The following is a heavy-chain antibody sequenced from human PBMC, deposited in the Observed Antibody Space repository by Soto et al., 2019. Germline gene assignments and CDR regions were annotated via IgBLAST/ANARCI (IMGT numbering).Heavy chain of an antibody. J-gene: IGHJ6*02. CDR3: ATARYHEKYYYYYYGMDV. CDR2: IYSGGST. D-gene: IGHD3-16*02. CDR1: GFTVSSNY. V-gene: IGHV3-53*01. Sequence: GGSLRLSCAASGFTVSSNYMSWVRQAPGKGLEWVSVIYSGGSTYYADSVKGRFTISRDNSKNTLYLQMNSLRAEDTAVYYCATARYHEKYYYYYYGMDVWGQGTTVTVSS.